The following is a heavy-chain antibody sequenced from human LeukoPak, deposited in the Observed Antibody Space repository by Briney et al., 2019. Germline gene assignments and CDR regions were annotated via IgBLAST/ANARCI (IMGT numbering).Heavy chain of an antibody. D-gene: IGHD3-9*01. Sequence: PGGSLRLSCAASGFAFSNNWMHWVRQAPGKGLLWVSRINSDGSSTGYADSVKARFTISRDNAKNTLYLQMNSLRAEDTALYYCASSDWYAAFDIWGQGTMVTVSS. CDR2: INSDGSST. J-gene: IGHJ3*02. V-gene: IGHV3-74*01. CDR3: ASSDWYAAFDI. CDR1: GFAFSNNW.